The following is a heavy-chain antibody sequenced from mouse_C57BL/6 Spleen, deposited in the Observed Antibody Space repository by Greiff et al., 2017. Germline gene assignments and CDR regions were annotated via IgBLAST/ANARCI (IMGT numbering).Heavy chain of an antibody. CDR3: ARNWDSNPYY. CDR2: IYPGSGST. D-gene: IGHD2-5*01. Sequence: QVQLQQPGAELVKPGASVKMSCKASGYTFTSYWITWVKQRPGHGLEWIGDIYPGSGSTNYNEKFKSKATLTVDTSSSTAYMQLSSLTSEYSAVYYCARNWDSNPYYWGQGTTLTVSS. J-gene: IGHJ2*01. CDR1: GYTFTSYW. V-gene: IGHV1-55*01.